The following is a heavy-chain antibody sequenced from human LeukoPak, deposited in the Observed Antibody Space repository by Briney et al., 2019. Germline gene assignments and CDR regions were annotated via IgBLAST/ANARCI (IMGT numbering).Heavy chain of an antibody. D-gene: IGHD5-12*01. CDR2: IRYDGTNK. Sequence: GGSLRLSCAASGFTFSSYGMHWVRQAPGKGLEWVTFIRYDGTNKYYADSVKGRFTISRDNSKNTLYLQMNSLRAEDTAIYYCARDHDIVATIPRGFFDYWGQGTLVTVSS. CDR3: ARDHDIVATIPRGFFDY. CDR1: GFTFSSYG. J-gene: IGHJ4*02. V-gene: IGHV3-30*02.